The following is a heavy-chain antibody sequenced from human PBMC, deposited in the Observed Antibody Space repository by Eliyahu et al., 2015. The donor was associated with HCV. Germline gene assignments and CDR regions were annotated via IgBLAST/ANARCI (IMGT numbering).Heavy chain of an antibody. D-gene: IGHD6-19*01. CDR1: GGSIXXYX. Sequence: QVQLQESGPGLVKPSXTLSLICTVSGGSIXXYXWSWXRRPPGKGLEWIGYIHYSGSTNYNPSLKSRVTMSIDTSKNQFSLKLKSVTSADTAIYYCSSGGGGIAVTGTGGWFDPWGQGTLVTVSS. CDR2: IHYSGST. J-gene: IGHJ5*02. CDR3: SSGGGGIAVTGTGGWFDP. V-gene: IGHV4-59*01.